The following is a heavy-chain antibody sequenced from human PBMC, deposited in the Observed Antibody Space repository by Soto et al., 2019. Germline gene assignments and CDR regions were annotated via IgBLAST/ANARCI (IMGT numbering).Heavy chain of an antibody. Sequence: ASVKVSCKVSGYILTEVSMHWVRQAPGKGLEWMGGFDPEDGETIYAQNFQGRVTMTEDTSTDTAYMELSSLRSEDTAVYYCAAKRIAMVRGVIIPQFYFDYWGQGTLVTVSS. V-gene: IGHV1-24*01. CDR1: GYILTEVS. J-gene: IGHJ4*02. CDR2: FDPEDGET. CDR3: AAKRIAMVRGVIIPQFYFDY. D-gene: IGHD3-10*01.